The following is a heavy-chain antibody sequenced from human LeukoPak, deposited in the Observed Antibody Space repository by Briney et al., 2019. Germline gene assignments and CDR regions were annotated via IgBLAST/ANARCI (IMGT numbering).Heavy chain of an antibody. CDR1: GYSISSGYY. D-gene: IGHD6-19*01. CDR2: IYHSGST. V-gene: IGHV4-38-2*02. J-gene: IGHJ4*02. CDR3: VRGLKGIAVAGAHY. Sequence: ASETLSLTCTVSGYSISSGYYWGWIRQPPGKGLEWIGSIYHSGSTCYNPSLKSRVTISVDTSKNQFSLKLSSVTAADTAVYYCVRGLKGIAVAGAHYWGQGTLVTVSS.